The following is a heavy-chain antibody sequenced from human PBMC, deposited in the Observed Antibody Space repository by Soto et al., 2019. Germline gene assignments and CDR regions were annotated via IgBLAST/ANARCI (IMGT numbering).Heavy chain of an antibody. V-gene: IGHV3-30-3*01. Sequence: QVQLVESGGGVVQPGRSLRLSCAASGFTFSSYAMHWVRQAPGKGLERVAVLSYDGSNKYYADSVKGRFTISRDNSKNTLYLQMNSLRAEDTAVYYCARLWGAARIIYYYYGRDVWGQGTTVTVSS. J-gene: IGHJ6*02. CDR1: GFTFSSYA. D-gene: IGHD6-6*01. CDR2: LSYDGSNK. CDR3: ARLWGAARIIYYYYGRDV.